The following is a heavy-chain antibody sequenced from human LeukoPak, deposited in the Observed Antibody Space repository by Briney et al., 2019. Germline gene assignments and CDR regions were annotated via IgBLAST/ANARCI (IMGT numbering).Heavy chain of an antibody. CDR2: ISWDGGST. J-gene: IGHJ3*02. Sequence: PGGYLRLYCAASGFTFDYYSMHWVRQAPGKGLEWVSLISWDGGSTYYADSVKGRFTISRDNSKNSLYLQMNSLRAEDTAVYYCAKDRYSGSLDAFDIWGQGTMVTVSS. V-gene: IGHV3-43D*03. D-gene: IGHD1-26*01. CDR3: AKDRYSGSLDAFDI. CDR1: GFTFDYYS.